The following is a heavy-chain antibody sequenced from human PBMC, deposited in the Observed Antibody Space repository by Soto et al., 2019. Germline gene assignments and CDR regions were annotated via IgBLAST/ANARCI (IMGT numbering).Heavy chain of an antibody. D-gene: IGHD2-8*01. V-gene: IGHV4-4*02. J-gene: IGHJ4*02. CDR1: GGSISSSYW. CDR3: ARSILIVGTNHPDY. CDR2: IYHSGSA. Sequence: PSETLSLTCAVSGGSISSSYWWSWVRQPPGKGLEWIGEIYHSGSANYNPSLKSRVTISVDNSKNQFSLKLSSVTAADTAVYYCARSILIVGTNHPDYWGQGTLVTVSS.